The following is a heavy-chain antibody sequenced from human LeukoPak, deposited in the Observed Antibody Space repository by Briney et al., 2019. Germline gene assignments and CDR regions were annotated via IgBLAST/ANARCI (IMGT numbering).Heavy chain of an antibody. J-gene: IGHJ6*02. D-gene: IGHD2-2*01. CDR1: GYTFTSYD. CDR2: MNPNSGNT. CDR3: ARTSGYCSGTSCYGRYYYYYGMDV. V-gene: IGHV1-8*01. Sequence: ASVKVSCKASGYTFTSYDINWVRQATGQGLEWMGWMNPNSGNTGYAQKFQGRVTMTRNTSISTAYMELSSLRSEDTAVYYCARTSGYCSGTSCYGRYYYYYGMDVWGQGTTVTVSS.